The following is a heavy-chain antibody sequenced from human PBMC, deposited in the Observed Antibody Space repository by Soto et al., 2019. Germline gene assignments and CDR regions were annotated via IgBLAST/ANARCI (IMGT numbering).Heavy chain of an antibody. CDR2: IYYSGST. Sequence: PSVTLSLTCTVSGGSISSYYWSWIRQPPGKGLEWIGYIYYSGSTNYNPSLKSRVTISVDTSKNQLSLKLSSVTAADTAVYYCARRYGYYFDYWGQGTLVTVSS. CDR1: GGSISSYY. V-gene: IGHV4-59*08. J-gene: IGHJ4*02. CDR3: ARRYGYYFDY. D-gene: IGHD4-17*01.